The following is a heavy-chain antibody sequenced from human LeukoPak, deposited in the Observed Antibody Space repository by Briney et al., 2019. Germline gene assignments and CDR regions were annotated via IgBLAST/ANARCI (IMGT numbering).Heavy chain of an antibody. CDR3: ATTMGYLDYCSGGTCYSMLD. J-gene: IGHJ4*02. CDR2: IIPISGSA. Sequence: SVKVSCKASGGTFSTYAISWVRQAPGQGLEWMGGIIPISGSAKYTQKFQGRVTITTDESTNTAYMELRSLRSEDTAVYYCATTMGYLDYCSGGTCYSMLDWGQVTLVTVFS. V-gene: IGHV1-69*05. D-gene: IGHD2-15*01. CDR1: GGTFSTYA.